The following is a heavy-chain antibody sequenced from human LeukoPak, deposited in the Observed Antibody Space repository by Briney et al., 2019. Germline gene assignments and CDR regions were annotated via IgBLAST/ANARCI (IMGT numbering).Heavy chain of an antibody. V-gene: IGHV4-4*07. J-gene: IGHJ4*02. D-gene: IGHD3-9*01. Sequence: SQTLSLTCTVCGGYISSYYWSWLRTPAGKGVEWIGRIYTSGSTNYNPSLKSRVTMSVDTSKNQFSLKLSSVTAADTAVYYCARVGLTYFDWLFDYWGQGTLVTVSS. CDR2: IYTSGST. CDR3: ARVGLTYFDWLFDY. CDR1: GGYISSYY.